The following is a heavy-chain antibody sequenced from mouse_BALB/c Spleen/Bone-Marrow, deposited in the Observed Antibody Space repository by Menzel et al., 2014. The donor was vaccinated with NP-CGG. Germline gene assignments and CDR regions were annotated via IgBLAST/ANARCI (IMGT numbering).Heavy chain of an antibody. J-gene: IGHJ3*01. CDR3: ARRGGWFAY. V-gene: IGHV4-1*02. Sequence: VQLKESGGGLVQPGGSLKLSCAASGFDFSRYWMSWVRQAPGKGLEWIGGINPDSSTINYTPSLKDKFIISRDNAKNTLYLQMSKVRSEDTALYYCARRGGWFAYWGQGTLVTVSA. CDR2: INPDSSTI. D-gene: IGHD1-1*02. CDR1: GFDFSRYW.